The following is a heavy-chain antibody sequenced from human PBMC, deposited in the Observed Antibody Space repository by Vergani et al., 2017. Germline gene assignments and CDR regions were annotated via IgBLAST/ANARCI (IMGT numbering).Heavy chain of an antibody. J-gene: IGHJ5*02. D-gene: IGHD1-26*01. CDR3: AKDLWVGATPFNWFDP. Sequence: EVQLLESGGGLVQPGGSLRVSCAASGFTFSSDAMSWVRQAPGKGLEWVSAINRGSTTYYADSVKGRFTITRDKSKNTVFLKMNSLRAEDTTVYYFAKDLWVGATPFNWFDPWGQGTLVTVSS. CDR1: GFTFSSDA. CDR2: INRGSTT. V-gene: IGHV3-23*01.